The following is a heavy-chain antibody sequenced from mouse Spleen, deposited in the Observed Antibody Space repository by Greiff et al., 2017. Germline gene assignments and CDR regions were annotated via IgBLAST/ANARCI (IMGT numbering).Heavy chain of an antibody. D-gene: IGHD1-2*01. CDR3: AREGITTATWYFDV. Sequence: EVKLLESGPGLVKPSQSLSLTCSVTGYSITSGYYWNWIRQLPGNKREWMGYISYDGSNNYNPSLKNRISITRDTSKNQFFLKLNSVTTEDTATYYCAREGITTATWYFDVWGAGTTVTVSS. CDR1: GYSITSGYY. V-gene: IGHV3-6*01. J-gene: IGHJ1*01. CDR2: ISYDGSN.